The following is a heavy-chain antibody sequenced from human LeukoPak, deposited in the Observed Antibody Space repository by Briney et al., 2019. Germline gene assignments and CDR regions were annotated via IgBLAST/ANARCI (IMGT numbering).Heavy chain of an antibody. CDR3: TSSDTYYYDSSGYSFAS. V-gene: IGHV5-51*01. CDR2: IYPGDSDT. D-gene: IGHD3-22*01. J-gene: IGHJ4*02. CDR1: GYSFTSYW. Sequence: GESLKISCKGSGYSFTSYWIGWVRQMPGKGREWMGIIYPGDSDTRYSPSFQGQVTISADKSISTAYLQWSNLEASDTAMYYCTSSDTYYYDSSGYSFASSGQGTLVTVSS.